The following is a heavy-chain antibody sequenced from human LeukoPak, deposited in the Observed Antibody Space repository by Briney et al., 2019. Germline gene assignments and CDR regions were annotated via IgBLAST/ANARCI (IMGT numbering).Heavy chain of an antibody. CDR3: ARVYSSSPGDYFDY. CDR1: GFTFSSYS. V-gene: IGHV3-21*01. CDR2: ISSSRSYI. Sequence: GGSLRLSCAASGFTFSSYSMNWVRQAPGKGLEWVSSISSSRSYIYYADSVKGPFTISRDNAKNSLYLQMNSLRAEDTAVYYCARVYSSSPGDYFDYWGQGTLVTVSS. D-gene: IGHD6-6*01. J-gene: IGHJ4*02.